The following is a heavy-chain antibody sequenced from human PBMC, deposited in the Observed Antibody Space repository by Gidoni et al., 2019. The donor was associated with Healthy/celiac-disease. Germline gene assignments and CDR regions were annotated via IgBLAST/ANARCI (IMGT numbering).Heavy chain of an antibody. CDR2: IYYSGST. CDR1: GGSISRSSYY. CDR3: ARGYCSGGSCYFDAFDI. J-gene: IGHJ3*02. D-gene: IGHD2-15*01. Sequence: QLQLQESGPGLVKPSETLSLTCTVSGGSISRSSYYWGWIRQPPGKGLEWVGSIYYSGSTYYNPYLKSRVTISVDTSMHQFSLKLSSVTAADTAVYYCARGYCSGGSCYFDAFDIWGLGTLVTVSS. V-gene: IGHV4-39*01.